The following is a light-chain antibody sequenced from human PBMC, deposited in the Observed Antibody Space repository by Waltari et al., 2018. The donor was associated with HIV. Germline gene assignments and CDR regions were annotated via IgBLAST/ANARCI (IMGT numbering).Light chain of an antibody. CDR2: KNN. CDR3: AAWDDNLNRWV. CDR1: DSNIGSNY. V-gene: IGLV1-47*01. Sequence: QSVVTQPPSASGTPGQRVTISCSGSDSNIGSNYVYWYQDLPGTAPNLLIYKNNQRSSGGPDRFAGSKSDTSASLAISGLRSEDEADYYCAAWDDNLNRWVFGGGTKLTVL. J-gene: IGLJ3*02.